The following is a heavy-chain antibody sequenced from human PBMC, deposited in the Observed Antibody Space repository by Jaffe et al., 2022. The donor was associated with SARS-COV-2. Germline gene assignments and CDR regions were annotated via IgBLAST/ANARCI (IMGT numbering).Heavy chain of an antibody. J-gene: IGHJ6*02. CDR2: ISGSGGST. CDR1: GFTFSSYA. CDR3: AKGIAVAGTGRYYYGMDV. Sequence: EVQLLESGGGLVQPGGSLRLSCAASGFTFSSYAMSWVRQAPGKGLEWVSAISGSGGSTYYADSVKGRFTISRDNSKNTLYLQMNSLRAEDTAVYYCAKGIAVAGTGRYYYGMDVWGQGTTVTVSS. V-gene: IGHV3-23*01. D-gene: IGHD6-19*01.